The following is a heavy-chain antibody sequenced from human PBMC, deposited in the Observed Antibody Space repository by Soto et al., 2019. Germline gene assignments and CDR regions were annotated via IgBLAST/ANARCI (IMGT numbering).Heavy chain of an antibody. V-gene: IGHV1-69*13. CDR1: VGTLSIYG. CDR2: IIPILTTP. CDR3: ATSVGIAPTGEDGMDV. Sequence: SVKVSCRASVGTLSIYGFSWFRQAPVQGPEWIGGIIPILTTPNYAQKFQGRVTIVADESTTTVYMELSSLKFEDTAVYYCATSVGIAPTGEDGMDVWGQGTSVTVSS. J-gene: IGHJ6*02. D-gene: IGHD2-8*02.